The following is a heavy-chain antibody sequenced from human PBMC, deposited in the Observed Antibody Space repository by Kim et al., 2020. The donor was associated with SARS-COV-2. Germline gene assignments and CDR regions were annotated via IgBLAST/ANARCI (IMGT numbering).Heavy chain of an antibody. Sequence: GGSLRLSCAASGFTFSSYWMHWVRQAPGKGLVWVSRINSDGSSTSYADSVKGRFTISRDNAKNTLYLQMNSLRAEDTAVYYCAREVQPAFHYYGMDVWGQGTTVTVSS. CDR2: INSDGSST. J-gene: IGHJ6*02. CDR3: AREVQPAFHYYGMDV. D-gene: IGHD1-1*01. CDR1: GFTFSSYW. V-gene: IGHV3-74*01.